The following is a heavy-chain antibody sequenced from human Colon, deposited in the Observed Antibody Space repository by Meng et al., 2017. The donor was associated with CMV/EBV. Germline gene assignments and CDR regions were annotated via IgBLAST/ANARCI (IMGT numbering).Heavy chain of an antibody. Sequence: GESLKISCAASGFTFSSYAMSWVRQAPGKGLEWVSVFSGSGGSTYYADSVKGRFTISRDNSQNTLYLQMNTLRAEDTAVYYCAKALGFQDWSSSHDPFDVWGQGTMVTVSS. CDR1: GFTFSSYA. J-gene: IGHJ3*01. V-gene: IGHV3-23*01. D-gene: IGHD6-13*01. CDR2: FSGSGGST. CDR3: AKALGFQDWSSSHDPFDV.